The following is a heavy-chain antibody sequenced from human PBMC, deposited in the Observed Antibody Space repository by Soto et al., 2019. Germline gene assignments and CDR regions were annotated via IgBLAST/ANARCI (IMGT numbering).Heavy chain of an antibody. CDR3: AKDQASGYNASRYPRFDP. J-gene: IGHJ5*02. D-gene: IGHD2-2*02. Sequence: SETLSLTCTVSGGSFSLNYWAWIWQPPGKGLEWVGYIYFGGTTSYNPSLKSRVTISLETSNSQFSLRLTSVTAADTAIYYCAKDQASGYNASRYPRFDPWGPGTLSKVSS. CDR2: IYFGGTT. CDR1: GGSFSLNY. V-gene: IGHV4-4*08.